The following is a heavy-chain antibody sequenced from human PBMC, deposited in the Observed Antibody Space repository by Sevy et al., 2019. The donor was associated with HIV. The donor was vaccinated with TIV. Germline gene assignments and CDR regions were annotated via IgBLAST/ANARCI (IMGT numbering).Heavy chain of an antibody. Sequence: SETLSLTCTVSGGSISSSSYYWGWIRQPPGKGLEWIGSIYHSGSTYYNPSLKSRVTISVDTSKNQFSLKLSSVTAADTAVYYCARIAAAGTRWVEGISYYFDYWGQGTLVTVSS. D-gene: IGHD6-13*01. CDR2: IYHSGST. V-gene: IGHV4-39*01. J-gene: IGHJ4*02. CDR3: ARIAAAGTRWVEGISYYFDY. CDR1: GGSISSSSYY.